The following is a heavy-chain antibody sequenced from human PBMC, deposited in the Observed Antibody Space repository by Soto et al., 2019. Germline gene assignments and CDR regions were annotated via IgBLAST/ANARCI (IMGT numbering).Heavy chain of an antibody. Sequence: QVQLVESGGGVVQPGRSLRLSCAASGFTFSSYGMHWVRQAPGKGLEWVAVISYDGSNKYYADSVKGRFTISRDNSKNTLYLQMNSLRAEDTAVYYCAKERRFRYETDAFDIWGQGTMVTVSS. D-gene: IGHD5-12*01. CDR1: GFTFSSYG. J-gene: IGHJ3*02. CDR2: ISYDGSNK. V-gene: IGHV3-30*18. CDR3: AKERRFRYETDAFDI.